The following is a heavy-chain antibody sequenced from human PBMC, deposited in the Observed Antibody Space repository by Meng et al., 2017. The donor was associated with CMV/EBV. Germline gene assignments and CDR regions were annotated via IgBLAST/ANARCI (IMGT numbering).Heavy chain of an antibody. J-gene: IGHJ6*02. D-gene: IGHD2-2*03. V-gene: IGHV3-15*01. CDR2: IKSKTDGGTT. Sequence: GGSLRLSCAASGFTFSNAWKSWVRQAPGKGLERVGRIKSKTDGGTTDYAAPVKGRFTISRDDSKNTLYLKMNSLKTEDTAVYYCTTDGFYYGMDVWGQGTTVTVSS. CDR1: GFTFSNAW. CDR3: TTDGFYYGMDV.